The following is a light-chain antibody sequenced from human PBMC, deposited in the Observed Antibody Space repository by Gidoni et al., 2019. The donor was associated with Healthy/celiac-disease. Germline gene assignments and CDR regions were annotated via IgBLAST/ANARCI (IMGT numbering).Light chain of an antibody. V-gene: IGKV1-9*01. CDR3: QQLNSYPWT. J-gene: IGKJ1*01. CDR1: QGISSY. Sequence: IQLTQSPSSLSASVGDRVTITCRASQGISSYLAWYQQKPGKAPKLLIYAASTLQSGVPSRFSGSGSGTDFTLTISSLQPEDFVTYYCQQLNSYPWTFXQXTKVEIK. CDR2: AAS.